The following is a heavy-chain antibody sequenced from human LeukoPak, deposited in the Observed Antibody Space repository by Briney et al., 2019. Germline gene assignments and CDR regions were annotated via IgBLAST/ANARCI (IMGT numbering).Heavy chain of an antibody. V-gene: IGHV3-30-3*01. D-gene: IGHD7-27*01. CDR2: ISYDGSNK. CDR3: ARGAAGEKGYFDY. J-gene: IGHJ4*02. CDR1: GFTFSSYA. Sequence: PGGSLRLSCAASGFTFSSYAMHWVRQAPGKGLEWVAVISYDGSNKYYADSVKGRFTISRDNSKNTLYLQMNSLRAEDTAVYCCARGAAGEKGYFDYWGQGTLVTVSS.